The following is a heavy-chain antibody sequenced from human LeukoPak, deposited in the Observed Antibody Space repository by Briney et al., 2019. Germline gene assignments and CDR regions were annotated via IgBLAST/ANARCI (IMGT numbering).Heavy chain of an antibody. CDR3: ARDMITFGGVIGYDY. V-gene: IGHV4-38-2*02. J-gene: IGHJ4*02. CDR2: IYHSGST. D-gene: IGHD3-16*02. CDR1: GYSISSGYY. Sequence: SETLSLTCAVSGYSISSGYYWGWIRQPPGKGLEWIGSIYHSGSTNYNPSLKSRVTISVDTSKNQFSLKLSSVTAADTAVYYCARDMITFGGVIGYDYWGQGTLVTVSS.